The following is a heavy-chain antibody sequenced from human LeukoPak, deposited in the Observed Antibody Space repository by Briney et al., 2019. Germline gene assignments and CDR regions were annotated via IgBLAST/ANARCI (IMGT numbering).Heavy chain of an antibody. CDR2: IYTSGST. J-gene: IGHJ4*02. V-gene: IGHV4-4*07. CDR1: GGSISTYH. Sequence: SETLSLTCTVSGGSISTYHWSWLRQSAGKGLEWIGRIYTSGSTNYNPSLKSRVTMSLDTSKKQFSLKLRSVTAADTAVYYCARSPGGWPHPPDYWGQGTLVTVSS. D-gene: IGHD5-24*01. CDR3: ARSPGGWPHPPDY.